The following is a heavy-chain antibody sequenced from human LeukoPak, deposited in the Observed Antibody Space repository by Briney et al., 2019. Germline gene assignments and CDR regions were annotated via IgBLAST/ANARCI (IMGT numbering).Heavy chain of an antibody. V-gene: IGHV3-7*01. CDR1: GFTFSRSW. D-gene: IGHD5-12*01. J-gene: IGHJ4*02. Sequence: GGSLRLSCTASGFTFSRSWMNWIRQAPGKGLEWVANINPDGDGMRFVDSVKGRFTMSRDNAQSSLHLQMNSLRVEDTAFYYCAAWTDRGYSYWGQGVPVTVSS. CDR3: AAWTDRGYSY. CDR2: INPDGDGM.